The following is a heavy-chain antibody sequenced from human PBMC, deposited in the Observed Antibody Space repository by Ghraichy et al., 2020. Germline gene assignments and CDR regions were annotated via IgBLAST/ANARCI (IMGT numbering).Heavy chain of an antibody. J-gene: IGHJ6*02. CDR2: IYYSGST. Sequence: SETLSLTCTVSGSSISSSSYYWGWIRQPPGKGLEWIGSIYYSGSTYYNPSLKSRVTISVDTSKNQFSLKLSSVTAADTAVYYCARQGYSGYDMIWGQGTTVTVS. D-gene: IGHD5-12*01. V-gene: IGHV4-39*01. CDR1: GSSISSSSYY. CDR3: ARQGYSGYDMI.